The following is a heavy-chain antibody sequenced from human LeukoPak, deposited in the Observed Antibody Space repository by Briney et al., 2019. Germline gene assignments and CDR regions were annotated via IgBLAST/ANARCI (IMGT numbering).Heavy chain of an antibody. Sequence: QTGGSLRLSCAASGFTFSDYGMHWVRQVPGKGLEWVTFISYDGSDKYYADSVKGRFTISRDNSKNTLYLQMNSLRAEDTAVYYCAKEDVATTPFGYWGQGTLVTVSS. CDR3: AKEDVATTPFGY. J-gene: IGHJ4*02. D-gene: IGHD5-12*01. CDR2: ISYDGSDK. CDR1: GFTFSDYG. V-gene: IGHV3-30*18.